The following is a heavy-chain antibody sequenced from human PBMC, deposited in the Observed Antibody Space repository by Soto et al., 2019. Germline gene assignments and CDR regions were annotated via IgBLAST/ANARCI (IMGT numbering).Heavy chain of an antibody. J-gene: IGHJ6*03. CDR2: MNPNSGNT. CDR1: GYTFTSYD. CDR3: ARVGLGYCSSTSCPYYYYMDV. Sequence: EASVKVSCKASGYTFTSYDINWVRQATGQGLEWMGWMNPNSGNTGYAQKFQGRVTMTRNTSISTAYMELSSLRSEDTAVYYCARVGLGYCSSTSCPYYYYMDVWGKGTTVTVS. V-gene: IGHV1-8*01. D-gene: IGHD2-2*01.